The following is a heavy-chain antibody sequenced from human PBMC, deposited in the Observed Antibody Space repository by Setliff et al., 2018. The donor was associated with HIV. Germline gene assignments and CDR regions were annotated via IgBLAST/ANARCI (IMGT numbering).Heavy chain of an antibody. V-gene: IGHV4-34*01. CDR1: GGSFTNYF. D-gene: IGHD3-10*01. CDR2: INHSGRT. CDR3: ARVKSIKTTLVRLWPRFDL. J-gene: IGHJ5*02. Sequence: SETLSLTCAVYGGSFTNYFWSWIRQSPGKGLEWIGEINHSGRTKYNPSLKSRVTMSVDTSKNQFSLKLKSVTAADTGLYYCARVKSIKTTLVRLWPRFDLWGQGTQVTVSS.